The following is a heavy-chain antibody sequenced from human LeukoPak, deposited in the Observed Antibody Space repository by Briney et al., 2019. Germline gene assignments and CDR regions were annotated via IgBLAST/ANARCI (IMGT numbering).Heavy chain of an antibody. CDR3: ARGFVLRYFVG. CDR1: GGSISSGGYY. Sequence: SETLSLTCTVSGGSISSGGYYWSWIRQHPGKGLEWIGYIYYSGSTYYNPSLKSRVTISVDTSKNQFSLELSSVTAADTAVYYCARGFVLRYFVGWGQGTLVTVSS. CDR2: IYYSGST. V-gene: IGHV4-31*03. J-gene: IGHJ4*02. D-gene: IGHD3-9*01.